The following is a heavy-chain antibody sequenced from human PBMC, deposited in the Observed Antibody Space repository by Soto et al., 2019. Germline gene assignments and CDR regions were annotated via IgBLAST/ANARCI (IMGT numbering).Heavy chain of an antibody. CDR3: AREGDSGSYFPFWYFDY. Sequence: GGSLRLSCAASGFTFSSYAMHWVRQAPGKGLEWVAVISYDGSNKYYADSVKGRFTISRDNSKNTLYLQMNSLRAEDTAVYYCAREGDSGSYFPFWYFDYWGQGTLVTVSS. CDR1: GFTFSSYA. CDR2: ISYDGSNK. V-gene: IGHV3-30-3*01. J-gene: IGHJ4*02. D-gene: IGHD1-26*01.